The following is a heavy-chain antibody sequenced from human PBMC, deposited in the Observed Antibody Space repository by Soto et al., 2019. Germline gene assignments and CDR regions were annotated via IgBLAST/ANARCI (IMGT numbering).Heavy chain of an antibody. CDR3: ARHPERIAQIGWFDP. Sequence: GGSMRLSCAASGFTFSSYSMNWVRQAPGKGLEWVSYISSSSSTIYYADSVKGRFTISRDNAKNSLYLQMNSLRAEDTAVYYCARHPERIAQIGWFDPWGQGTLVTVS. CDR2: ISSSSSTI. J-gene: IGHJ5*02. V-gene: IGHV3-48*01. D-gene: IGHD6-13*01. CDR1: GFTFSSYS.